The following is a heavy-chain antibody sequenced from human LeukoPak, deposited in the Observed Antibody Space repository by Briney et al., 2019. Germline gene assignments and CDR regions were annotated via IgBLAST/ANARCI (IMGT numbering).Heavy chain of an antibody. Sequence: ASVKVSCKASGYTFTNYYIHWVRQAPGQGLEWMGIINPSGGRTTYAQKFQGRITMTRDTSTSTVYMELSSLRSEDTAVFYCARDQEATRAPPIDYWGQGTLVIVSS. CDR1: GYTFTNYY. CDR3: ARDQEATRAPPIDY. CDR2: INPSGGRT. D-gene: IGHD5-24*01. V-gene: IGHV1-46*01. J-gene: IGHJ4*02.